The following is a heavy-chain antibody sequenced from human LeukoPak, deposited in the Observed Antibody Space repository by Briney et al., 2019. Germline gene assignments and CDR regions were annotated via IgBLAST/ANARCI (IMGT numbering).Heavy chain of an antibody. Sequence: QAGGSLRLSCAASGFTFSNYGMHWVRQAPGKGLEWVAVIWFDGSNKYYADSVKGRFTISRDNSKDTLYLQMSSLRVEDTALYYCARASGPFDYWGRGTLVTVSS. CDR3: ARASGPFDY. CDR2: IWFDGSNK. V-gene: IGHV3-33*01. D-gene: IGHD1-14*01. J-gene: IGHJ4*02. CDR1: GFTFSNYG.